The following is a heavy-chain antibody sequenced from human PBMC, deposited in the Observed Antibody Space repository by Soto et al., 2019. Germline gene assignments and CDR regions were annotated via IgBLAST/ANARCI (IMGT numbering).Heavy chain of an antibody. CDR2: IYYSGST. CDR1: GCSISSSSYY. V-gene: IGHV4-39*01. J-gene: IGHJ4*02. CDR3: ARHTPAISISDH. D-gene: IGHD2-15*01. Sequence: PEETLSLTCTVSGCSISSSSYYWGWIRQPPGKGLEWIGSIYYSGSTYYSPSLKSRVTISVDTSKNQFSLKLSSVTAADTAVYYCARHTPAISISDHWGQGTLVTVSS.